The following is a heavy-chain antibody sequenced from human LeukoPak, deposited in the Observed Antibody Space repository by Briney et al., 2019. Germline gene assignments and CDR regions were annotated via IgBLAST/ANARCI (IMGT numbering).Heavy chain of an antibody. CDR3: ARGPPYHYDIP. CDR2: ISTYNGNT. V-gene: IGHV1-18*01. J-gene: IGHJ5*02. CDR1: GYTFTSYG. Sequence: ASVKVSCKTSGYTFTSYGISWVRQAPGQGLEWMGWISTYNGNTKHPQKLQGRVAMTTDTPTSTAYMELRSLRSDDTAMYYCARGPPYHYDIPWGQGTLVTVSS. D-gene: IGHD3-9*01.